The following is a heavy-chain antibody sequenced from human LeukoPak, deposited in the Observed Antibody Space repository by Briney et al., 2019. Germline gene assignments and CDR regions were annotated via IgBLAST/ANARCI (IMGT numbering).Heavy chain of an antibody. D-gene: IGHD3-10*01. CDR1: GFTFSSYW. Sequence: GGSLRLSCAASGFTFSSYWMSWVRQVPGKGLEWVANIKQDGSEKYYVDSGKGRFIISRDNAKNSLYLQMNSLRAEDTAVYYCAKGAFRDQVQGYYYMDVWGKGTTVTVSS. V-gene: IGHV3-7*01. CDR3: AKGAFRDQVQGYYYMDV. CDR2: IKQDGSEK. J-gene: IGHJ6*03.